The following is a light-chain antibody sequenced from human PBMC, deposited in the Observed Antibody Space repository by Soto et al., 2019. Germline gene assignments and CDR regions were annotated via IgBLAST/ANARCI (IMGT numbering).Light chain of an antibody. V-gene: IGLV1-44*01. CDR3: AAWDDSLNGYV. Sequence: QSVLTQPPSASGTPGQRVTISCSGGSSNIGTNAVNWYQQLPGPAPKLLIYNNNQRPSVVPDRFSGSKSGTSASLAISGLQSEDEADYYCAAWDDSLNGYVFGTGTKLTVL. J-gene: IGLJ1*01. CDR2: NNN. CDR1: SSNIGTNA.